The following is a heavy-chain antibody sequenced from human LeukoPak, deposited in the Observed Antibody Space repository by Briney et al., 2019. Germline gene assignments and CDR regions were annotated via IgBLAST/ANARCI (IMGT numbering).Heavy chain of an antibody. Sequence: SHTLSLTCAVSGGSISSGGYSWSWIRQPPGKGLEWIGYIYHSGSTYYNPSLKSRVTISVDRSKNQFSLKLSSVTAADTAVYYCARGKGDYGADYFDYWGQGTLVTVSS. V-gene: IGHV4-30-2*01. CDR3: ARGKGDYGADYFDY. CDR2: IYHSGST. J-gene: IGHJ4*02. D-gene: IGHD4-17*01. CDR1: GGSISSGGYS.